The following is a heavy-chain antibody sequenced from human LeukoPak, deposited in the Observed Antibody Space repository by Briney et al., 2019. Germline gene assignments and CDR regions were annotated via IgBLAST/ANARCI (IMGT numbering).Heavy chain of an antibody. CDR1: GRSFSGYY. CDR2: INHSGST. J-gene: IGHJ4*02. D-gene: IGHD4-17*01. V-gene: IGHV4-34*01. CDR3: ARGETTVNYFDY. Sequence: SETLSLTCAVYGRSFSGYYWSWIRQPPRKGLEWIGEINHSGSTNYNPSLKSRVTIPVDTSKNQFSLKLSSVTAADTAAYYCARGETTVNYFDYWGQGTLVTVSS.